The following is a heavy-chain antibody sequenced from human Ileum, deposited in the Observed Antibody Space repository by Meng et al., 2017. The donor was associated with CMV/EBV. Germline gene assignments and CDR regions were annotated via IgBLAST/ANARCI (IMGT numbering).Heavy chain of an antibody. Sequence: ASGDPFSAYSMRWVRQAPGQGLEWMGRINPINGATDFAQKFQGRVAITADLSINTAYLELIRLTSHDTAVYFCTRQIVLTSQTRDYWGQGSLVTVSS. J-gene: IGHJ4*02. CDR3: TRQIVLTSQTRDY. D-gene: IGHD2/OR15-2a*01. CDR1: GDPFSAYS. V-gene: IGHV1-2*06. CDR2: INPINGAT.